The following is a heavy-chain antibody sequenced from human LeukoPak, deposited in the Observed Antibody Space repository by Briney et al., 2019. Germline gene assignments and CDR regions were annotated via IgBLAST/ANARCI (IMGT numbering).Heavy chain of an antibody. Sequence: ASVKVSCKASVYTFTSYDISWVRQATGQGLEWVGWMNPNSGHTGYAQKFQGSVTMTRNTSISTAYMELSSLRSEYTAVYYCAGGPLGIAAAGTWGQGNLVTVSS. CDR2: MNPNSGHT. V-gene: IGHV1-8*01. D-gene: IGHD6-13*01. CDR3: AGGPLGIAAAGT. J-gene: IGHJ5*02. CDR1: VYTFTSYD.